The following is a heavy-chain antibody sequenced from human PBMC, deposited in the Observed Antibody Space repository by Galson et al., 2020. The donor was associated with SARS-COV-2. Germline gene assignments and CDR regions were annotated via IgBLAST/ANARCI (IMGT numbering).Heavy chain of an antibody. Sequence: SETLSLTCTVSGYSISSGYFWAWIRQTPGEGLEWMGSIYHSGTIFYNPSLQSRLTISVDTSENQFSLQLDSVTAADTAVYYCTTYSLMVISPTPRRADYWGQGTLVTVPS. CDR1: GYSISSGYF. CDR3: TTYSLMVISPTPRRADY. J-gene: IGHJ4*02. V-gene: IGHV4-38-2*02. CDR2: IYHSGTI. D-gene: IGHD2-8*01.